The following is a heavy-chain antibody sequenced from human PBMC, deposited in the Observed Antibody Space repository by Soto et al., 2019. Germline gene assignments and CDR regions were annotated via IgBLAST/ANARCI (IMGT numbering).Heavy chain of an antibody. CDR2: ISAYNGNT. Sequence: ASVKVSCKDSGYTFTSYGISWVRQAPGQGLEWMGWISAYNGNTNYAQKLQGRVTMTTDTSTSTAYMELRSLRSDDTAVYYCASSPAAEGWFDPWGQGTLVTVSS. CDR3: ASSPAAEGWFDP. D-gene: IGHD6-25*01. J-gene: IGHJ5*02. CDR1: GYTFTSYG. V-gene: IGHV1-18*01.